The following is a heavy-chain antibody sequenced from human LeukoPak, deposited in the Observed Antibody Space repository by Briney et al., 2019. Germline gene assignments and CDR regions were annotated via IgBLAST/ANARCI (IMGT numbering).Heavy chain of an antibody. J-gene: IGHJ3*02. CDR3: GREPVAGTSGAFDI. Sequence: ASVKVSCKASGGTFSSYAISWVRQAPGQGLEWMGGIIPIFGTANYAQKFQGRVTITADESTSTAYMELSSLRSEDTAVYYCGREPVAGTSGAFDIWGQGTMVTVSS. CDR1: GGTFSSYA. CDR2: IIPIFGTA. D-gene: IGHD6-19*01. V-gene: IGHV1-69*13.